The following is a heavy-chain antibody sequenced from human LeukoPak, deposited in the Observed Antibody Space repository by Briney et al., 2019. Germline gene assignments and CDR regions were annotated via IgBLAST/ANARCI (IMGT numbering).Heavy chain of an antibody. CDR3: AKDDSALWFGELSHYFNW. J-gene: IGHJ4*02. Sequence: GGSLRLSCAASGFTFSSYSMNWVRQAPGKGLEWVSGISGRGDSTSYADSVKGRFIISRDISKNTLYLQMNSLRVDDTAVYYCAKDDSALWFGELSHYFNWWVQGTLVTVSS. CDR1: GFTFSSYS. D-gene: IGHD3-10*01. V-gene: IGHV3-23*01. CDR2: ISGRGDST.